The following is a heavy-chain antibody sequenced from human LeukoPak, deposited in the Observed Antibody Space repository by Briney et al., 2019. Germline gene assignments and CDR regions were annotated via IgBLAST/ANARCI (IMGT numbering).Heavy chain of an antibody. V-gene: IGHV3-13*01. Sequence: GGSLRLSCAASGFTFSSYDMHWVRQATGKGLEWVSAIGTAGDTYYPGSVKGRFTISRENAKNSLYLQMNSLRAEDTAVYYCAKSPTVVPYYFDYWGQGTLVTVSS. J-gene: IGHJ4*02. CDR1: GFTFSSYD. CDR3: AKSPTVVPYYFDY. D-gene: IGHD4-23*01. CDR2: IGTAGDT.